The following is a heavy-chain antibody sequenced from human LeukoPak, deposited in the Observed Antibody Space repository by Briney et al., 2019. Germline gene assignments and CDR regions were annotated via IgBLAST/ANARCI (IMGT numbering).Heavy chain of an antibody. CDR1: GGSISSSNW. CDR3: ATASYWYSSGWFSRYFDY. D-gene: IGHD6-19*01. Sequence: PSGTLSLTCAVSGGSISSSNWWSWVRQPPGKGLEWIGEIYHSGGTNYNPSLEGRVTISVDKSKNQFSLKVRSLIAADTAVYYCATASYWYSSGWFSRYFDYWGQGTLVTVSS. CDR2: IYHSGGT. V-gene: IGHV4-4*02. J-gene: IGHJ4*02.